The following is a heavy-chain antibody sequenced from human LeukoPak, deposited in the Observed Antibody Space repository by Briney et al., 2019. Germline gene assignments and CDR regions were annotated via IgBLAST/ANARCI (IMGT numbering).Heavy chain of an antibody. CDR1: GYSFTSYW. V-gene: IGHV5-10-1*01. CDR3: ARRAGGYYDGSGYLEPSFDY. Sequence: GESLRISCKGSGYSFTSYWISWVRQMPGKGLEWMGRIDPSDSYTNYSPSFQGHVTISADKSISTAYLQWSSLKASDTAMYYCARRAGGYYDGSGYLEPSFDYWGQGTLVTVSS. J-gene: IGHJ4*02. D-gene: IGHD3-22*01. CDR2: IDPSDSYT.